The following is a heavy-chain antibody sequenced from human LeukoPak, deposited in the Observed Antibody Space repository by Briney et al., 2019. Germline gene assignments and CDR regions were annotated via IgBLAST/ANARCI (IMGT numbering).Heavy chain of an antibody. Sequence: SETLSLTCTVSDDSITIYYWTWIRQPPGKGLEWIGYIDHTGSTNYNPSLNSRVTISVDTSKNQFSLKLSSVTAADTAVYYCARHWLDTVVTGSYDYWGQGTLVTVSS. CDR3: ARHWLDTVVTGSYDY. CDR1: DDSITIYY. CDR2: IDHTGST. J-gene: IGHJ4*02. V-gene: IGHV4-59*08. D-gene: IGHD4-23*01.